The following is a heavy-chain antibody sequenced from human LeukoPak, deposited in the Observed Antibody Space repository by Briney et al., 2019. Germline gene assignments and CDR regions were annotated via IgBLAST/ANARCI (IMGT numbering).Heavy chain of an antibody. CDR2: IYYSGST. V-gene: IGHV4-59*12. J-gene: IGHJ6*03. CDR3: ARDHMRYCSGGSCYGHDYYMDV. Sequence: SETLSLTCSVSAGSISGYYWTWIRQPPGKGLEYIGNIYYSGSTNYNPSLKSRVTISVDTSNNQLSLKLNSVTAADTAVYYCARDHMRYCSGGSCYGHDYYMDVWGKGTTVTVSS. CDR1: AGSISGYY. D-gene: IGHD2-15*01.